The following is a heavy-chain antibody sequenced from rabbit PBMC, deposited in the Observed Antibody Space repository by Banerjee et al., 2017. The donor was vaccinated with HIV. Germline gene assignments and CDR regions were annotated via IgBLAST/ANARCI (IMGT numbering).Heavy chain of an antibody. D-gene: IGHD6-1*01. CDR1: GFSFSSSYW. V-gene: IGHV1S45*01. CDR3: VRENYAYGYDGYAYARLDL. Sequence: QEQLEESGGDLVKPEGSLTLTCTASGFSFSSSYWICWVRQAPGKGLEWIGCIYTGSGSTYYASWAKGRFTISKTSSTTVTLQMTSLTAADTATYFCVRENYAYGYDGYAYARLDLWGQGTLVTVS. J-gene: IGHJ3*01. CDR2: IYTGSGST.